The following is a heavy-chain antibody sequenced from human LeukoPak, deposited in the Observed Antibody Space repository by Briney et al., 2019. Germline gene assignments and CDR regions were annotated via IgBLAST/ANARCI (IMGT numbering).Heavy chain of an antibody. CDR3: ASLAAAGTCFSY. CDR2: IYYSGNT. D-gene: IGHD6-13*01. CDR1: GFTFSSFE. J-gene: IGHJ4*02. Sequence: GSLRLSCAASGFTFSSFEMNWVRQTPGKGPEWIGSIYYSGNTYYNPSIKSRVIISVDTSKNQFSLKVSSVAAADTAVYYCASLAAAGTCFSYWGQGTLVTVSS. V-gene: IGHV4-59*05.